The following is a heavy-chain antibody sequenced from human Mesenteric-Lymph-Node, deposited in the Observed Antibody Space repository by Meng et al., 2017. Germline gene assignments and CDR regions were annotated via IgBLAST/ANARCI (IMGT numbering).Heavy chain of an antibody. CDR1: GFTFSSYW. V-gene: IGHV3-23*01. CDR3: AKSTGLRTPPPSAYDAFDI. CDR2: ISDSGGST. D-gene: IGHD4-17*01. J-gene: IGHJ3*02. Sequence: GESLKISCAASGFTFSSYWMSWVRQAPGKGLEWVSGISDSGGSTYSADSVKGRFTISRDNSKNTLFLQMNSLRADDTAVYYCAKSTGLRTPPPSAYDAFDIWGQGTMVTVSS.